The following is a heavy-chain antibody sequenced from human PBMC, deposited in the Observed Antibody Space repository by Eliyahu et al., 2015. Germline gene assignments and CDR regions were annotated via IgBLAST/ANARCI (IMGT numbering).Heavy chain of an antibody. V-gene: IGHV3-7*01. D-gene: IGHD3-10*01. CDR2: IKEDGGVK. CDR1: GFXFXAXW. J-gene: IGHJ4*02. Sequence: EVQLVXSGGGLVQPGGSLRLSCAASGFXFXAXWMXXVRQXPGKGLEWVGNIKEDGGVKNYVDSVKGRFTISRDNAKNSLFLQMNSLRAEDTAVYYCARDPSFGALDYWGQGTLVTVSS. CDR3: ARDPSFGALDY.